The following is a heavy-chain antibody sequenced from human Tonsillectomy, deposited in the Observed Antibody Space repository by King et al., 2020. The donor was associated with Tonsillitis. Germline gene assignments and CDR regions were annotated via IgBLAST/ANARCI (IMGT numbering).Heavy chain of an antibody. Sequence: VQLVESGGGLVKPGGSLRLSCAASGFTFSNAWMSWVRQAPGKGLEWVGRIKSKTDGGTTDYAAPVKGRFTISRDDSKNTLYLQMNSLKTEDTAVYYCTTDGVVVGPAAMSGGFDDYYMDVWGKGTTVTVSS. V-gene: IGHV3-15*01. J-gene: IGHJ6*03. CDR2: IKSKTDGGTT. CDR1: GFTFSNAW. CDR3: TTDGVVVGPAAMSGGFDDYYMDV. D-gene: IGHD2-2*01.